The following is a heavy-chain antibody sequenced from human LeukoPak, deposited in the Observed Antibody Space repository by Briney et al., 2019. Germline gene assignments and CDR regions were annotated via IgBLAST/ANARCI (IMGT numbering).Heavy chain of an antibody. D-gene: IGHD6-6*01. V-gene: IGHV3-20*04. CDR2: INWNGGST. J-gene: IGHJ3*02. CDR3: ARESSSSFVRAFDI. CDR1: GFTFSRYW. Sequence: GGSLRLSCTASGFTFSRYWMSWVRQAPGKGLEWVSGINWNGGSTGYADSVKGRFTISRDNAKNSLYLQMNSLRAEDTALYYCARESSSSFVRAFDIWGQGTMVTVSS.